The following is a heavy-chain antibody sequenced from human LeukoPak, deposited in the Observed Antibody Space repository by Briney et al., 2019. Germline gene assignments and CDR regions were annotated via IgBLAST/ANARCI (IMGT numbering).Heavy chain of an antibody. CDR2: IIPIFGTA. Sequence: GASVKVSCKASGYTFTSYGISWVRQAPGQGLEWMGGIIPIFGTANYAQKFQGRVTITADESTSTAYMELSSLRSEDTAVYYCARFPMVRGVKAFDYWGQGTLVTVSS. CDR1: GYTFTSYG. D-gene: IGHD3-10*01. J-gene: IGHJ4*02. V-gene: IGHV1-69*13. CDR3: ARFPMVRGVKAFDY.